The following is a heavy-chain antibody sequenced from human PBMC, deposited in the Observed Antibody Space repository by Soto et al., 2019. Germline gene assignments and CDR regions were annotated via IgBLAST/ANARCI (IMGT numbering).Heavy chain of an antibody. D-gene: IGHD6-13*01. CDR3: TRPAIAAAGTDDY. V-gene: IGHV3-73*01. Sequence: GSLRLSCAASGXPFSGSAMHWVRQASGKGLELVGRIRSKANSYATAYAASVKGRFTISRDDPKNTAYLQMNSLKTEDTAVYYCTRPAIAAAGTDDYWGQGTQGPVSS. CDR2: IRSKANSYAT. CDR1: GXPFSGSA. J-gene: IGHJ4*02.